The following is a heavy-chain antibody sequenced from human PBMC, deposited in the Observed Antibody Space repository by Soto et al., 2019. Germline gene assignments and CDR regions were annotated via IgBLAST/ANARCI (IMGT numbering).Heavy chain of an antibody. D-gene: IGHD4-4*01. V-gene: IGHV3-53*01. CDR3: ATWHLQEHAYDV. Sequence: PGGSLRLSCAVSGLTVSGKKYVAWVRQAPGKGPEWVSGFYDLDGTYYADSLKGRFTTSGDSSRTIVYLQMNGLRPEDTAVYYCATWHLQEHAYDVWGQGTTVT. CDR1: GLTVSGKKY. J-gene: IGHJ3*01. CDR2: FYDLDGT.